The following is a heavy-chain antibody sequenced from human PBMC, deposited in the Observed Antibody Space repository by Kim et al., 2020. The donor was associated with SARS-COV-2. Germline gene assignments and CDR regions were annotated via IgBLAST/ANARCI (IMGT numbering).Heavy chain of an antibody. CDR1: GGSISSYY. CDR2: IYYSGST. J-gene: IGHJ5*02. D-gene: IGHD3-9*01. Sequence: SETLSLTCTVSGGSISSYYWSWIRQPPGKGLEWIGYIYYSGSTNYNPSLKSRVTISVDTSKNQFSLKLSSVTAADTAVYYCARVISYYDILTGYYKGDNWFDPWGQGTLVTVSS. V-gene: IGHV4-59*01. CDR3: ARVISYYDILTGYYKGDNWFDP.